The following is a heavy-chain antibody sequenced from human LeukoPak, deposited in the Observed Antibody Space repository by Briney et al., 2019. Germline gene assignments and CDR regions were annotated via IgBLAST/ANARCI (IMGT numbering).Heavy chain of an antibody. CDR1: GYSISSGYY. CDR3: ARGFEGFGLFDY. Sequence: SETLSLTCTVSGYSISSGYYWGWVRQPPGKGLEWIGSIYHSGSTYYNPSLKSRVTISVDTSKNQFSLKLSSVTAADTAVYYCARGFEGFGLFDYWGQGTLVTVSS. CDR2: IYHSGST. D-gene: IGHD3-10*01. V-gene: IGHV4-38-2*02. J-gene: IGHJ4*02.